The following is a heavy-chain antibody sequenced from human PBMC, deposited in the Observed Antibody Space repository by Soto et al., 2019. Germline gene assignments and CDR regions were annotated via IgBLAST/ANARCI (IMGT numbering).Heavy chain of an antibody. CDR1: GFTFSSYA. Sequence: GGSLRLSCAASGFTFSSYAMSWVRQAPGKGLEWVSAISGSGGSTYYADSVKGRFTSSRDNSKNTLYLQMNSLRAEDTAVYYCAKDLAEAGPFYYYYYGMDVWGQGTTVTVSS. J-gene: IGHJ6*02. CDR3: AKDLAEAGPFYYYYYGMDV. D-gene: IGHD6-19*01. V-gene: IGHV3-23*01. CDR2: ISGSGGST.